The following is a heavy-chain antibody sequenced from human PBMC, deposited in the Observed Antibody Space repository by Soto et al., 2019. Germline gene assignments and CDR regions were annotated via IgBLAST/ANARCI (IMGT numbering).Heavy chain of an antibody. J-gene: IGHJ5*02. D-gene: IGHD3-10*01. Sequence: GGSLSLSCEASGFPFNTYAMTWFRQLPGMGLEWVSTTSIGGNTDFAESVRGRFSVSRDNSKNTLYLQMTNLRAEDAAIYFCAKDLRPGLVVPTKSGFDPWGQGTRVTVSS. V-gene: IGHV3-23*01. CDR3: AKDLRPGLVVPTKSGFDP. CDR2: TSIGGNT. CDR1: GFPFNTYA.